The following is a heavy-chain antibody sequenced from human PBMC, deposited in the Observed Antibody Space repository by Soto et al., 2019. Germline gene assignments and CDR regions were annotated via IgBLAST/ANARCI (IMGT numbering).Heavy chain of an antibody. D-gene: IGHD5-18*01. CDR3: ARHGYRRENDC. J-gene: IGHJ4*02. Sequence: ASVKVSCKASGYTFTSYGISWVRQAPGQGLEWMGWISAYNGNTNYAQKLQDRVTMTRDTSASTAYLELSSPRSEDTAVYYCARHGYRRENDCWGKGSLVTVAS. CDR2: ISAYNGNT. V-gene: IGHV1-18*01. CDR1: GYTFTSYG.